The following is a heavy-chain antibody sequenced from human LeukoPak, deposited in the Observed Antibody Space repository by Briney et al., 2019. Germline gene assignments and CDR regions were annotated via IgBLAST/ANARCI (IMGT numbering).Heavy chain of an antibody. V-gene: IGHV3-48*01. CDR2: ISSSSSTI. D-gene: IGHD6-13*01. Sequence: GGPLRLSCAASGFTFSSYSMNWGRQAPGKGLGWVSYISSSSSTIYYADSVKGRFTISRDTAKNSLYLQMNSLRAEDTAVYCCAREMTGYSSSAIDYWGQGTVVTVSS. CDR3: AREMTGYSSSAIDY. CDR1: GFTFSSYS. J-gene: IGHJ4*02.